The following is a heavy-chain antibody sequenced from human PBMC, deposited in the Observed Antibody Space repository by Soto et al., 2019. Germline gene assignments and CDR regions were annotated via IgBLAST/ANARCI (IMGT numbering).Heavy chain of an antibody. CDR1: GFTLSSYA. Sequence: GSLRLTCVASGFTLSSYAMYWVRQAPGKGLEWVAVISYDGSNKYYADSVKGRFTISRDNSKNTLYLQMNSLRAEDTAVYYCERDQRDSSGRGYFDYWGRGTLVTVS. J-gene: IGHJ4*02. D-gene: IGHD6-19*01. CDR3: ERDQRDSSGRGYFDY. V-gene: IGHV3-30-3*01. CDR2: ISYDGSNK.